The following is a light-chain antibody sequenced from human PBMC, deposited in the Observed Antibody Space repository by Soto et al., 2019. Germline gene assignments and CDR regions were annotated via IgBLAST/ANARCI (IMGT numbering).Light chain of an antibody. CDR2: EVS. V-gene: IGLV2-14*01. Sequence: QSALTQPASVSGSPGQSITISCTGTSSDVGGYNYVSWFQQFPGEVPRLIIFEVSNRPSGVSDRFSGFKSGNTASLTISGLQAEDEADYYCTSYTGTNILLFGGGTKLTVL. CDR3: TSYTGTNILL. J-gene: IGLJ2*01. CDR1: SSDVGGYNY.